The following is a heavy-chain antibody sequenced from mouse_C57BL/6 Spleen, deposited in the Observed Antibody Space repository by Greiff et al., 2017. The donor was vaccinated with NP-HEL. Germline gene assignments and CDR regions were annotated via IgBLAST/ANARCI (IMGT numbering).Heavy chain of an antibody. J-gene: IGHJ2*01. CDR1: GFTFSSYG. CDR2: ISSGGSYT. V-gene: IGHV5-6*01. Sequence: EVQLQESGGDLVKPGGSLKLSCAASGFTFSSYGMSWVRQTPDKRLEWVATISSGGSYTYYPDSVKWRVTISRDNAKNTLYLQMSSLKSEDTAMYYCARAYSNYYFDYWGQGTTLTVSS. D-gene: IGHD2-5*01. CDR3: ARAYSNYYFDY.